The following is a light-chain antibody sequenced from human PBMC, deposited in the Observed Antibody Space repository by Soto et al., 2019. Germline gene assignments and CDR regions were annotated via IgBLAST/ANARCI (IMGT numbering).Light chain of an antibody. CDR1: SSNIGSKT. J-gene: IGLJ2*01. V-gene: IGLV1-44*01. CDR2: SNN. CDR3: AAWDDSLNGVV. Sequence: QSVLTQPPSASGTPGQWVTISCSGSSSNIGSKTVNWYQQLPGTAPKLLIYSNNQRPSGVPDRFSGSKSGTSASLAISGLQSEDEADYYCAAWDDSLNGVVFGGGTKLTVL.